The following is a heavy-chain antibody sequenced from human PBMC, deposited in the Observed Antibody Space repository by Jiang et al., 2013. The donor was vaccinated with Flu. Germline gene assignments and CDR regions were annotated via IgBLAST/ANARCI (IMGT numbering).Heavy chain of an antibody. J-gene: IGHJ5*02. V-gene: IGHV3-11*05. CDR2: ISSGSDYT. Sequence: VQLVESGGDLVKPGGSLRLSCAASGFTFSDYYMSWIRQAPGKGLEWVSYISSGSDYTNYADSVKGRFAISRDNSKNTLYLHMNSLRAEDTAVYYCARSGMGWFEHWGQGNPGHRLL. CDR3: ARSGMGWFEH. D-gene: IGHD1-14*01. CDR1: GFTFSDYY.